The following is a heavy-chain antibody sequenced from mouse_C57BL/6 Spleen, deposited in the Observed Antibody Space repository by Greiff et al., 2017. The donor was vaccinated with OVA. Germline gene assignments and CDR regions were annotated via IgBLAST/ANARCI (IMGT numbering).Heavy chain of an antibody. Sequence: EVQLQQSGPELVKPGASVKISCKASGYTFTDYYMNWVKQSHGKSLEWIGDINPNNGGTSYNQKFKGKATLTVDKSSSTAYMELSSLTSEDSAVYYCARRPYAMDYWGQGTSVTVSS. CDR3: ARRPYAMDY. J-gene: IGHJ4*01. CDR1: GYTFTDYY. CDR2: INPNNGGT. V-gene: IGHV1-26*01.